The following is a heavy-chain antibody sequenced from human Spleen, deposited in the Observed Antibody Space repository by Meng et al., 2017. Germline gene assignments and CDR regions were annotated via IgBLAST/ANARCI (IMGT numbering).Heavy chain of an antibody. CDR2: ISYDGSNK. V-gene: IGHV3-30-3*01. Sequence: VQLVESGGGLVKPGGSLRLSCAASGFTFSSYNMNWVRQAPGKGLEWVAVISYDGSNKYYADSVKGRFTISRDNSKNTLYLQMNSLRADDTAVYYCARWNGNTAYDYWGQGTLVTVSS. CDR1: GFTFSSYN. J-gene: IGHJ4*02. CDR3: ARWNGNTAYDY. D-gene: IGHD1/OR15-1a*01.